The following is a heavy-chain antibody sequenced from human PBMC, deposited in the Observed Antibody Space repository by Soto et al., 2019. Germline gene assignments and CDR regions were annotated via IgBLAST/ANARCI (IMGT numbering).Heavy chain of an antibody. CDR2: IIPILGIA. CDR3: AREIAAAGYYYYGMDV. J-gene: IGHJ6*02. D-gene: IGHD6-13*01. Sequence: SVKVSCKASGGTFSSYTISWVRQAPGQGLEWMGRIIPILGIANYAQKFQGRVTITADKSTSTAYMELSSLRSEDTAVYYCAREIAAAGYYYYGMDVWGQGTTVTVSS. V-gene: IGHV1-69*04. CDR1: GGTFSSYT.